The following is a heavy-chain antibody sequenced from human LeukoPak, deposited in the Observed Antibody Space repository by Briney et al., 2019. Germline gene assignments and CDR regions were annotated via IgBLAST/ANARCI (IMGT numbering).Heavy chain of an antibody. CDR3: ARRSQYYYDSSGYYDAFDI. J-gene: IGHJ3*02. Sequence: GESLKISCKGSGYSFTSYWIGWVRQMPGKGLEWMGIIYPGDSDTRYSPSFQGQVTISADKSISTAYLQWSSLKASDTAMYYCARRSQYYYDSSGYYDAFDIWDQGTMVTVS. V-gene: IGHV5-51*01. CDR2: IYPGDSDT. D-gene: IGHD3-22*01. CDR1: GYSFTSYW.